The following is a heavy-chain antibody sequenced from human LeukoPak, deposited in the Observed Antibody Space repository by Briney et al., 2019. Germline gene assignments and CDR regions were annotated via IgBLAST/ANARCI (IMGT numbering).Heavy chain of an antibody. CDR1: GFTFGDYA. CDR2: IRSNTFGGTG. D-gene: IGHD3-10*01. Sequence: GGSLRLSCTASGFTFGDYAMSWVRQAPGKGLEWVGCIRSNTFGGTGEYAASVKGRFTISRDDSKSIAYLQMNSLKTEDTAVYYRSRDQYRYNYGSGSSGLFDYWGQGTLVTVSS. J-gene: IGHJ4*02. V-gene: IGHV3-49*04. CDR3: SRDQYRYNYGSGSSGLFDY.